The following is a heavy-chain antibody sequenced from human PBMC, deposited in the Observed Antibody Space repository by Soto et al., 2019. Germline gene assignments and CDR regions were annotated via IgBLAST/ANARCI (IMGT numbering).Heavy chain of an antibody. D-gene: IGHD3-16*02. CDR2: IYYSGST. CDR1: GGSISSSSYY. Sequence: QLQLQESGPGLVKPSETLSLTCTVSGGSISSSSYYWGWIRQPPGKGLEWIGSIYYSGSTYYNPSLKSRVTISVATSKTQFSLRLSSVTAADTAVYYCAGHERGLDDYVWGSYRYPGWFDPWGQGTLVTVSS. CDR3: AGHERGLDDYVWGSYRYPGWFDP. J-gene: IGHJ5*02. V-gene: IGHV4-39*01.